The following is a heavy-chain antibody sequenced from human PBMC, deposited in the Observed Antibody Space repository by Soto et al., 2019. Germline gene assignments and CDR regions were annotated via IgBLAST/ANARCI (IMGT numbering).Heavy chain of an antibody. CDR2: A. D-gene: IGHD6-19*01. Sequence: AKYPQKFQGRVTITADKSPNTVYMELSSLRSEDTAVDYCARGRSTGWSYHMAVWGQGTTVTVSS. CDR3: ARGRSTGWSYHMAV. J-gene: IGHJ6*02. V-gene: IGHV1-69*04.